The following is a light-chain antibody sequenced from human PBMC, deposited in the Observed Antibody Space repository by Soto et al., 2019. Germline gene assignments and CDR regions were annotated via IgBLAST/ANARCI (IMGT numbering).Light chain of an antibody. Sequence: QSVLTQPPSVSAAPGEKVTIPCSGTSSNIGRNYVSWYQQLPGSAPKLLIYENDRRPSGIPDRFSGSKSGTAATLDITGLQTGDESYYYCGAWDRGRKAGVFGGGTKLTVL. CDR2: END. J-gene: IGLJ3*02. V-gene: IGLV1-51*02. CDR1: SSNIGRNY. CDR3: GAWDRGRKAGV.